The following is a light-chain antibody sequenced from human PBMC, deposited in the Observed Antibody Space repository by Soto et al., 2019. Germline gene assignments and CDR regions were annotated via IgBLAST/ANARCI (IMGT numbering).Light chain of an antibody. CDR2: GTS. V-gene: IGKV3-20*01. CDR3: QQYDTSTRK. J-gene: IGKJ1*01. CDR1: QSISGSN. Sequence: EIVLTQSPGTLSLSPVERATLSCRASQSISGSNLAWYQHKPGQAPRLLTYGTSSRATGIPDRFSGSGSGTDFTLTISRLEPEDFAVYYCQQYDTSTRKFGQGTKV.